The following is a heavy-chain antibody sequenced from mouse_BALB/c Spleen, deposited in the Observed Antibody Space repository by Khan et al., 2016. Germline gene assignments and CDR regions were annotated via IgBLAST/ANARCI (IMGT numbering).Heavy chain of an antibody. Sequence: EVQLQESGPGLVKPSQSLSLTCTVTGYSITSDYAWNWIRQFPGNKLEWMGYISYSGYSSYNPSLKSRISITRATSKNKFFLQLNSVTPEDTATYYCAKGRRKAWFAYWGQGTLVTVSA. V-gene: IGHV3-2*02. J-gene: IGHJ3*01. CDR1: GYSITSDYA. CDR2: ISYSGYS. CDR3: AKGRRKAWFAY.